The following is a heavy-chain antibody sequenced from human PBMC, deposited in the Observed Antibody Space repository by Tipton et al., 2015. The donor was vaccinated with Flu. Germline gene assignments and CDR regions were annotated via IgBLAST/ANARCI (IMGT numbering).Heavy chain of an antibody. CDR2: VYGSAYT. CDR1: GGSLSGHY. V-gene: IGHV4-4*07. Sequence: GLVKPSETLSLTCSVFGGSLSGHYWSWIRQSAGRGLEWIGHVYGSAYTNYNPSLGSRVTMSVDTSKNEFSLSLTSVTAADSALYFCAREHRGYFYYMGVWGTGTTVAVSS. J-gene: IGHJ6*03. CDR3: AREHRGYFYYMGV. D-gene: IGHD3-10*02.